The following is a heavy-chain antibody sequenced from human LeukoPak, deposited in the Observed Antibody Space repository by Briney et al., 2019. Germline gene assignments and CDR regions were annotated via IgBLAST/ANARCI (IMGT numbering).Heavy chain of an antibody. V-gene: IGHV3-21*01. D-gene: IGHD3-10*01. Sequence: GGSLRLSCAASGFTFSRSGMHWVRQAPGKGLEWVSSISSSSSYIYYADSVKGRFTISRDNAKNSLYLQMNSLRAEDTAVYYCARELIMVDWGQGTLVTVSS. CDR3: ARELIMVD. CDR1: GFTFSRSG. J-gene: IGHJ4*02. CDR2: ISSSSSYI.